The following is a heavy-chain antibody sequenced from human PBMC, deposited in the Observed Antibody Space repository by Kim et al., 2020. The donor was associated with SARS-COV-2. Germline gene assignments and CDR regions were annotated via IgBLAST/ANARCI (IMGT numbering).Heavy chain of an antibody. CDR3: AREGTLVVPAADAGAFDI. V-gene: IGHV1-46*01. J-gene: IGHJ3*02. D-gene: IGHD2-2*01. Sequence: PGRVTMTRDTSTSTVYMELSSLRSEDTAVYYCAREGTLVVPAADAGAFDIWGQGTMVTVSS.